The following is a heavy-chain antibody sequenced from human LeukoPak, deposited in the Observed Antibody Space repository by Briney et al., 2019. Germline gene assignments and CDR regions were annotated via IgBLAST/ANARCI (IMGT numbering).Heavy chain of an antibody. CDR3: IRVPY. Sequence: PGGSLRLSCAVSGFTFNRYYMHGVRQAPGKGLVWVSRISSDGSNTNYADSVKGRFTISRDNAKNTLYLQMNSLRAEDTAVYYCIRVPYWGQGALVTVSS. CDR1: GFTFNRYY. CDR2: ISSDGSNT. J-gene: IGHJ4*02. V-gene: IGHV3-74*01.